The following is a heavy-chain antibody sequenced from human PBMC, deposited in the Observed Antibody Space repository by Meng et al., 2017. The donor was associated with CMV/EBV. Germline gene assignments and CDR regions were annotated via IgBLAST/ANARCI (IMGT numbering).Heavy chain of an antibody. V-gene: IGHV1-2*02. CDR2: INPNSGGT. CDR3: AREWRRRRYDGNYNVPDGFDI. J-gene: IGHJ3*02. Sequence: ASVKVSCKASGYTFTGQYLHWVRQAPGQGLEWMGWINPNSGGTYYAQKFQGRAIMTRDTSTRTAYMDLSRLRSDDTALYYCAREWRRRRYDGNYNVPDGFDIWGQGTMVTVSS. CDR1: GYTFTGQY. D-gene: IGHD1-26*01.